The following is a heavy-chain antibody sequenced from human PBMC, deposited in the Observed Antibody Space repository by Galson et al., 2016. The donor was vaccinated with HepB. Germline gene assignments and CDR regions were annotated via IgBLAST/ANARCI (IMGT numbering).Heavy chain of an antibody. CDR2: ISSNVGST. Sequence: SLRLSCAASGFTFSDYDMSWGRQAPGKGLEWVSSISSNVGSTYYADSVKGRFTISRDNSKNTLYLQMNSLRPEDTALYYCARDPSAGWDGSEYVQFWCQGTMVTVSS. CDR1: GFTFSDYD. V-gene: IGHV3-23*01. CDR3: ARDPSAGWDGSEYVQF. J-gene: IGHJ3*01. D-gene: IGHD6-19*01.